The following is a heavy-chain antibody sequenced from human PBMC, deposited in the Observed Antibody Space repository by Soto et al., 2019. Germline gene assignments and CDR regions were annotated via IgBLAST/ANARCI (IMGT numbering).Heavy chain of an antibody. Sequence: SETLSLTCAVSGDSINYYYWNWIRQPPGKGLEWIGYIYYNGSTIYNPSLKSRVTISIDTSKNQFSLKLNPVTTADTAVYYCAKDAVAGNGEWDYFDPWGQGTLVTVSS. CDR3: AKDAVAGNGEWDYFDP. CDR2: IYYNGST. CDR1: GDSINYYY. V-gene: IGHV4-59*01. J-gene: IGHJ5*02. D-gene: IGHD6-19*01.